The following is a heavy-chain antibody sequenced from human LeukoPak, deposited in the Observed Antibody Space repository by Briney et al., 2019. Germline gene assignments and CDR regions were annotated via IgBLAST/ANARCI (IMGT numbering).Heavy chain of an antibody. CDR1: GYTFTSYG. V-gene: IGHV1-18*01. Sequence: ASVKVSCKSSGYTFTSYGVSWVRQAPGQGLEWMGWISGYNGNTNYAQKLQGRVTMTTDTSTSTAYMELRSLRSDDTAVYYCAKDSEDCSSTSCYQHAFDIWGQGTMVTVSS. D-gene: IGHD2-2*01. J-gene: IGHJ3*02. CDR2: ISGYNGNT. CDR3: AKDSEDCSSTSCYQHAFDI.